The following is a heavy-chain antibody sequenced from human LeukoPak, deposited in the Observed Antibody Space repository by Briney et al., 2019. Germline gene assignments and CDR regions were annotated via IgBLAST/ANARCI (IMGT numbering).Heavy chain of an antibody. CDR1: GFTFSASG. CDR2: ISDTVRDT. D-gene: IGHD3-10*01. V-gene: IGHV3-23*01. Sequence: GGSLRLSCAASGFTFSASGMSWVRQAPGKGLEWVSHISDTVRDTWYANSVKGRFIISRDNSRDTVYLQMSSLRPEDTALYFCAKDNFGGIFSLWGQGTLVTVSS. J-gene: IGHJ4*02. CDR3: AKDNFGGIFSL.